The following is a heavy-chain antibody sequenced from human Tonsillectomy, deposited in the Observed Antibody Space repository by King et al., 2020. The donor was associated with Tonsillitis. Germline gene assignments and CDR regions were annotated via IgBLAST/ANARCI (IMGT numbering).Heavy chain of an antibody. J-gene: IGHJ4*02. V-gene: IGHV3-9*01. D-gene: IGHD5-24*01. CDR2: ISWNSGNI. CDR3: VKDLRRWLQLNYFDY. Sequence: VQLVESGGDLVQPGRSLRLSCAASGFTFTDYAMHWVRQAPGKGLEWVAGISWNSGNIAYADSVRGRFTIPRDNVKNSLLLQMNSLKTEDTAWYYCVKDLRRWLQLNYFDYWGQGTLVTVSS. CDR1: GFTFTDYA.